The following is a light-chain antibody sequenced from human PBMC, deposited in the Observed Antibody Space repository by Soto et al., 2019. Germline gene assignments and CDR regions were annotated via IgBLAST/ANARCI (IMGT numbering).Light chain of an antibody. V-gene: IGLV4-69*01. Sequence: QSVLTQSPSASASLGASVKLTCTLSSGHSNYAIAWHQQQPEKGPRYLMKLNSDGSHNKGDGIPDRFSGSSSGAERYLTISSLQSEDEADYYCQTWGTGMVVFAGGTKLTVL. CDR3: QTWGTGMVV. J-gene: IGLJ3*02. CDR1: SGHSNYA. CDR2: LNSDGSH.